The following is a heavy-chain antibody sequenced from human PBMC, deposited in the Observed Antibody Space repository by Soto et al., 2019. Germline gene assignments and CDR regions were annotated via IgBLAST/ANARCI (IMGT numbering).Heavy chain of an antibody. Sequence: QVQLVQSGAEVKKPGSSVKVSCKASGGTFSSYAISWVRQAPGQGLEWMGGIIPIFGTANYAQKFQGRVTITADESTSTAYMELSSLRSEDTAVYYCARVGTDFWSGYCPKAHFFDYWGQGTLVTVSS. D-gene: IGHD3-3*01. CDR1: GGTFSSYA. CDR3: ARVGTDFWSGYCPKAHFFDY. J-gene: IGHJ4*02. V-gene: IGHV1-69*01. CDR2: IIPIFGTA.